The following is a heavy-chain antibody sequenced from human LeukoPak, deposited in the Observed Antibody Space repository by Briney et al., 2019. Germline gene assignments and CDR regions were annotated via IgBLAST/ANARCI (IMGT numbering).Heavy chain of an antibody. D-gene: IGHD2-15*01. J-gene: IGHJ6*02. CDR1: GFTFSSYA. Sequence: SGGSLGLSCAASGFTFSSYAMTWVRQAPGKGLEWVSGISVNGGSTYYADSVRGRFTVSRDNSKNSLYLQMNSLRVEDTAVYYCARFSCSGASCYGLDVWGQGTTVIVS. CDR3: ARFSCSGASCYGLDV. V-gene: IGHV3-23*01. CDR2: ISVNGGST.